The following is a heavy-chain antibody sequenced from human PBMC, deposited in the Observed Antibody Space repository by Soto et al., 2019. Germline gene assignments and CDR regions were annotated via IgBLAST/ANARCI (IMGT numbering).Heavy chain of an antibody. D-gene: IGHD3-3*01. CDR1: GFTFDDYA. V-gene: IGHV3-9*01. CDR3: AKDIGYYDFWSRYYTDHDAFDI. Sequence: EVQLVESGGGLVQPGRSLRLSCAASGFTFDDYAMHWVRQAPGKGLEWVSGISWNSGSIGYADSVKGRFTISRDNAKNSLYLQMNSLRAEDTALYYCAKDIGYYDFWSRYYTDHDAFDIWGQGTMVTVSS. CDR2: ISWNSGSI. J-gene: IGHJ3*02.